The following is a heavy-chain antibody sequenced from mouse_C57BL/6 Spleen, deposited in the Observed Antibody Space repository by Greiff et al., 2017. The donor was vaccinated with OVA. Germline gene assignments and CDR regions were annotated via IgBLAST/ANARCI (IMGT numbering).Heavy chain of an antibody. D-gene: IGHD1-1*01. J-gene: IGHJ3*01. V-gene: IGHV5-9-1*02. CDR3: TRDKDYGSRTWGFSFAY. Sequence: EVQGVESGEGLVKPGGSLKLSCAASGFTFSSYAMSWVRQTPEKRLEWVAYISSGGDYIYYADTVKGRFTISRDNARNTLYLQMSSLKSEDTAMYYCTRDKDYGSRTWGFSFAYWGQGTLVTVSA. CDR2: ISSGGDYI. CDR1: GFTFSSYA.